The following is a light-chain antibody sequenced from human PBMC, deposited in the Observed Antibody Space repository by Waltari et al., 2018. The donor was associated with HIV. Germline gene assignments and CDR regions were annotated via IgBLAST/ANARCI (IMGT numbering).Light chain of an antibody. J-gene: IGLJ2*01. Sequence: QSVLTQPPSASETPGQRVTISCSGSSSNVGKRTVNWYQQVPGTAPKVLIFDNGQRPSGVPDRFSGSKSGTSASLTISGLLSEDEADYYCASWDDDLDGVVFGGGTKLTVL. CDR3: ASWDDDLDGVV. CDR1: SSNVGKRT. V-gene: IGLV1-44*01. CDR2: DNG.